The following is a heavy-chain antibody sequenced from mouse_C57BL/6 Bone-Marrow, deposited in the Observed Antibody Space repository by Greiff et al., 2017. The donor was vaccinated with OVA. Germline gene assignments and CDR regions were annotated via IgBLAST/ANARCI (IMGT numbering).Heavy chain of an antibody. J-gene: IGHJ1*03. Sequence: QVQLQQSGPELVRPGVSVKISCKGSGYTFTDYAMHWVKQSHAKSLEWIGVISTYYGDTTYNQKFKGKATLTVDKSSSTAYMQRSSLTSEDSAVYYCAIPLSTTVVAPYFDVWGTGTTVTVSS. CDR2: ISTYYGDT. CDR3: AIPLSTTVVAPYFDV. D-gene: IGHD1-1*01. V-gene: IGHV1-67*01. CDR1: GYTFTDYA.